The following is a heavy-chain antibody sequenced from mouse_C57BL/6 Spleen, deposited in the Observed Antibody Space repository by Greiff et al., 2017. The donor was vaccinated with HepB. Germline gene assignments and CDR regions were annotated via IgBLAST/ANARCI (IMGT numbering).Heavy chain of an antibody. Sequence: VQLKQSGAELVKPGASVKLSCTASGFNIKDYYMHWVKQRTEQGLEWIGRIDPEDGENKYAPKFQGKATITADTSSNTAYLQLSSLTSEDTAVYDCAREGLRGYAMDYWGQGASVTVSS. CDR2: IDPEDGEN. J-gene: IGHJ4*01. D-gene: IGHD2-4*01. CDR3: AREGLRGYAMDY. CDR1: GFNIKDYY. V-gene: IGHV14-2*01.